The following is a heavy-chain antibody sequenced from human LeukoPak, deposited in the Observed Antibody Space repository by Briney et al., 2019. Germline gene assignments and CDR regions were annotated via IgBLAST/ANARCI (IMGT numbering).Heavy chain of an antibody. J-gene: IGHJ4*02. V-gene: IGHV3-30-3*01. D-gene: IGHD1-1*01. CDR2: ISYDGNNK. CDR1: GFTFSTFA. CDR3: ARDKAVERFFDY. Sequence: PGRSLRLSCAASGFTFSTFAMHWVRQAPGKGLEWVAVISYDGNNKYYADSVEGRFTISRDNSKNTLYLQMNSLRAEDTAVYYCARDKAVERFFDYWGQGTLVTVSS.